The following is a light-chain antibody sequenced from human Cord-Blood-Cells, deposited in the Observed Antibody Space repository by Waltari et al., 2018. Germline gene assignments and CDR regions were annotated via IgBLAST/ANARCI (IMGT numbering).Light chain of an antibody. CDR2: GNS. CDR1: SSNIGAGSD. Sequence: QSVLTQPPSVSGAPGPRVTISCTGSSSNIGAGSDVHWSQQLPGTAPKLLIYGNSNRPSGVPDRFSGSKSGTSASLAITGLQAEDEADYYCQSYDSSLSGWVFGGGTKLTVL. J-gene: IGLJ3*02. V-gene: IGLV1-40*01. CDR3: QSYDSSLSGWV.